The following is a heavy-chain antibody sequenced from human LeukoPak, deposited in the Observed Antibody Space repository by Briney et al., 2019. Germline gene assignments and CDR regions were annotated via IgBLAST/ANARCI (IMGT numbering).Heavy chain of an antibody. CDR3: ARVSHWGYYMDV. D-gene: IGHD7-27*01. V-gene: IGHV4-39*07. CDR1: GDSITGYY. CDR2: IYYSGST. Sequence: SETLSLTCTVSGDSITGYYWGWIRQPPGKGLEWIGSIYYSGSTYYNPSLKSRVTISVDTSKNQFSLNLSSVTAADTAVYYCARVSHWGYYMDVWGKGTTVIISS. J-gene: IGHJ6*03.